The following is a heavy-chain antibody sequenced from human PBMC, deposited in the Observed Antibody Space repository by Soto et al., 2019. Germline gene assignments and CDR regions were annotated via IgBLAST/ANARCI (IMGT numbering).Heavy chain of an antibody. V-gene: IGHV3-23*01. J-gene: IGHJ4*02. CDR2: ISGSGGTT. CDR3: AKFFVETGGSSGWPWSFHY. CDR1: GFTFSSYA. Sequence: EVQLLESGGGLVQPGRSLRLSCAASGFTFSSYAMSWVRQAPGKGLEWVSAISGSGGTTYYADSVKGRFTISRDNSKNTLFLLMNSLRAEDPAVYYCAKFFVETGGSSGWPWSFHYWGQGTLVTVSS. D-gene: IGHD6-25*01.